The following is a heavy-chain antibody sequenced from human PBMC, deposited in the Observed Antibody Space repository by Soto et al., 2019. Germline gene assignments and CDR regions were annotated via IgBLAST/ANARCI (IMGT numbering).Heavy chain of an antibody. J-gene: IGHJ4*02. CDR3: AREHSSGFHYFDY. CDR2: IYYSGST. V-gene: IGHV4-61*01. D-gene: IGHD3-22*01. Sequence: QVQLQESGPGLVKPSETLSLTCTVSGGSVSSGSYYWSWIRQPPGKGLEWIGYIYYSGSTNYNPSLTSRVTISVDTSKNQFSLKLSSVTAADTAVYYCAREHSSGFHYFDYWGQGTLVTVSS. CDR1: GGSVSSGSYY.